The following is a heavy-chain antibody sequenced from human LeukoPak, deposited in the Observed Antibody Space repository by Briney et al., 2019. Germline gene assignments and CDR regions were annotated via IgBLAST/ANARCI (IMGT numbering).Heavy chain of an antibody. Sequence: ASVKVSCKASGYTFTSYDINWVRQATGQGLEWMGWMNPNSGNTGYAQKFQGRVTMTRNTSISTAYMELSSLRSEDTAVYYCAREMVVAANFGYWGQGTLVTVSS. D-gene: IGHD2-15*01. J-gene: IGHJ4*02. CDR3: AREMVVAANFGY. V-gene: IGHV1-8*01. CDR1: GYTFTSYD. CDR2: MNPNSGNT.